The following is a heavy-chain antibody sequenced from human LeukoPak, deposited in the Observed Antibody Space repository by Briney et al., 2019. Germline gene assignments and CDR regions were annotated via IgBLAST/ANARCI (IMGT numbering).Heavy chain of an antibody. Sequence: GGSLRLSCAASGFTFSDYYMSWIRQAPGKGLEWVSSISSSSSYIYYADSVKGRFTISRDNAKNSLYLQMNSLRAEDTAVYYCARARGLRYFTDYWGQGTLVTVSS. CDR2: ISSSSSYI. CDR3: ARARGLRYFTDY. V-gene: IGHV3-11*06. J-gene: IGHJ4*02. CDR1: GFTFSDYY. D-gene: IGHD3-9*01.